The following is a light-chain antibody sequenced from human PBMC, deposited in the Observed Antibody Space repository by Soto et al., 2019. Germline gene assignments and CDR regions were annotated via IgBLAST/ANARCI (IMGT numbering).Light chain of an antibody. CDR3: CSYAGSSSAYV. Sequence: QSALTQPASVSGSPGQSITISCTGTSSDVGGYNFVSWYQQHPDKAPKLMIYDVTNRPSGVSNRFSGSKSGNTASLTISGLQAEDEADYHCCSYAGSSSAYVFGTGTKVTVL. V-gene: IGLV2-23*02. J-gene: IGLJ1*01. CDR1: SSDVGGYNF. CDR2: DVT.